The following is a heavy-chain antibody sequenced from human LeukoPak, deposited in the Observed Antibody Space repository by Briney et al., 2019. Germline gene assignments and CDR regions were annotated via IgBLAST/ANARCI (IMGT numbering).Heavy chain of an antibody. CDR2: IGPTGSDR. CDR3: ATETNGRHYDY. J-gene: IGHJ4*02. D-gene: IGHD1-14*01. Sequence: KTGGSLRLSCTASGLTFSTSGFNWVRQAPGKGLEWVASIGPTGSDRYHADSIKGRFTISRDNANNFLYLQMNGLRAEDTAVYYCATETNGRHYDYWGQGTLLTVSS. V-gene: IGHV3-21*06. CDR1: GLTFSTSG.